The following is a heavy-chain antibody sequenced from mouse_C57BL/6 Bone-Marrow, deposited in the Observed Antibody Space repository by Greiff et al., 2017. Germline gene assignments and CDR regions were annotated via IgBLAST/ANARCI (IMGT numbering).Heavy chain of an antibody. Sequence: EVKVEESGGGLVQPKGSLKLSCAASGFTFNTYAMHWVRQAPGKGLEWVARIRSKSSNYATYYADSVKDRFTISRDDSQSMLYLQMNNLKTEDTAMYYCVRGGDYYGSSYGDYWGQGTTLTVSS. CDR1: GFTFNTYA. D-gene: IGHD1-1*01. J-gene: IGHJ2*01. V-gene: IGHV10-3*01. CDR3: VRGGDYYGSSYGDY. CDR2: IRSKSSNYAT.